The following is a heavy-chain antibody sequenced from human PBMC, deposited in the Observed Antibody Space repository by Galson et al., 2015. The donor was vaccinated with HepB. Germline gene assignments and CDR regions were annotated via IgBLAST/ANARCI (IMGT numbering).Heavy chain of an antibody. Sequence: SLRLSCAGSGFTFNTYSFHWVRQAPGKGMEWVALLSYDGGKKSFADSVKGRFTISRDVSTLYMHMDSLRSEDTAVYYCARSGHYCSGGSCYRWFDPWGQGTLVTVSS. CDR2: LSYDGGKK. CDR3: ARSGHYCSGGSCYRWFDP. D-gene: IGHD2-15*01. J-gene: IGHJ5*02. V-gene: IGHV3-30*04. CDR1: GFTFNTYS.